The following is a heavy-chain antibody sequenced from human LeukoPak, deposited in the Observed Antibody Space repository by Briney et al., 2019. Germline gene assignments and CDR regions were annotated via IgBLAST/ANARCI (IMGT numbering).Heavy chain of an antibody. J-gene: IGHJ5*02. CDR3: ARVVGETNWFAP. V-gene: IGHV1-18*01. Sequence: ASVKVSCKASGYTFTSNGISWVRQAPGQGLEWMGWISAYNGNKDYAQKFQGRVTMTTDTSTSTAYMELRNLRSDDTAVYCARVVGETNWFAPWGQGTLVTVSS. CDR2: ISAYNGNK. CDR1: GYTFTSNG.